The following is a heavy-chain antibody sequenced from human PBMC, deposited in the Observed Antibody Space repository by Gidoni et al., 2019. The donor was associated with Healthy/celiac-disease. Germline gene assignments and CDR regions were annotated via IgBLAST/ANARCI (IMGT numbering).Heavy chain of an antibody. CDR1: GFTSHTYW. Sequence: EVQLVEYGGGFVKPGGSVSRSYAASGFTSHTYWMHWVHQAPGKGLLVLLRTNRERRSTRYEDSVKRQFAISRDNAKNTLYLQLNSLRAEDTAVYYCARIIGSRHGYQYYWGQGTLVTVSS. CDR3: ARIIGSRHGYQYY. D-gene: IGHD5-12*01. V-gene: IGHV3-74*01. CDR2: TNRERRST. J-gene: IGHJ4*02.